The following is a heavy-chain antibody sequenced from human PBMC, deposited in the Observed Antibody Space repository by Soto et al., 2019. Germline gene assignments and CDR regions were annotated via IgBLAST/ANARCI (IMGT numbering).Heavy chain of an antibody. V-gene: IGHV3-23*01. CDR2: ISGSGGST. Sequence: GGSLRLSCAASGFTFSSYARSWVRQAPGKGLEWVSAISGSGGSTYYADSVKGRFTISRDNSKNTLYLQMNSLRAEDTAVYYCAKVFRWPNDAFDIWGQGTMVTVSS. CDR3: AKVFRWPNDAFDI. D-gene: IGHD2-15*01. J-gene: IGHJ3*02. CDR1: GFTFSSYA.